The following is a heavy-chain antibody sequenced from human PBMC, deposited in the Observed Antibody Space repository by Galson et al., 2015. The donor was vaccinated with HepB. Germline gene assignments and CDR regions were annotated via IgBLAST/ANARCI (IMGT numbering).Heavy chain of an antibody. D-gene: IGHD3-3*01. CDR2: IIPIFGTA. Sequence: SVKVSCKASGGTFSSYAISWVRQAPGQGLEWMGGIIPIFGTANYAQKFQGRVTITADESTSTAYMELSSLRSEDTAVYYCARAIGDFWSGYYIGMDVWGQGTTVTVSS. V-gene: IGHV1-69*13. CDR3: ARAIGDFWSGYYIGMDV. J-gene: IGHJ6*02. CDR1: GGTFSSYA.